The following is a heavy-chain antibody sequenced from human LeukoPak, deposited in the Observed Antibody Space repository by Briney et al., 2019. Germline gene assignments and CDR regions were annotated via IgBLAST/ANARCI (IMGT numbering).Heavy chain of an antibody. V-gene: IGHV1-69*04. Sequence: SVKVSCKASGGTFSSYTISWVRQAPGQGLEWMGRIIPMVGVANYAQKFQGRVTIIADKSTSTAYTELSSLRSVDTAVYYCARDIRVDYGHYCYGMDVWGQGTTVTVSS. D-gene: IGHD4-17*01. CDR2: IIPMVGVA. J-gene: IGHJ6*02. CDR1: GGTFSSYT. CDR3: ARDIRVDYGHYCYGMDV.